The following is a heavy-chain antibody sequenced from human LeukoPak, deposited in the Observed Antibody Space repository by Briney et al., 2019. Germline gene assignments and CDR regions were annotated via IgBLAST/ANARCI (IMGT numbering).Heavy chain of an antibody. CDR1: GFTFSSYG. D-gene: IGHD3-16*02. V-gene: IGHV4-34*01. CDR3: ARKQSGYDYVWGSYRGYNWFDP. Sequence: GSLRLSCAASGFTFSSYGMHWVRQPPGKGLEWIGEINHSGSTNYNPSLKSRVTISVDTSKNQFSLKLSSVTAADTAVYYCARKQSGYDYVWGSYRGYNWFDPWGQGTLVTVSS. J-gene: IGHJ5*02. CDR2: INHSGST.